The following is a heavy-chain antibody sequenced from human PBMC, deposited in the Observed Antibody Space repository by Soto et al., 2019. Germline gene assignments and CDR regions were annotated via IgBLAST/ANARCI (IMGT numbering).Heavy chain of an antibody. D-gene: IGHD3-3*01. J-gene: IGHJ6*02. CDR1: GVSVSSGAYY. CDR3: PRSPTPQSLSSISLDEQDV. CDR2: IYYTGTT. Sequence: SETLSLTCTVSGVSVSSGAYYWSWIRQRPXKGLEWIGYIYYTGTTHYNPSLKSRVTMSVDTSENQFSLKLSSVTVADTAVYYCPRSPTPQSLSSISLDEQDVLGQGATVTVS. V-gene: IGHV4-31*03.